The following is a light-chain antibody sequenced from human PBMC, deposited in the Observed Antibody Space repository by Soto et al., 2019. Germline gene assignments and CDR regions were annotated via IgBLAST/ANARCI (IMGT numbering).Light chain of an antibody. Sequence: DIPMTQSPSSLSASIGDRVTITCRASQGISNHLVWYQQKPGKVPKVLIYAASTLLSGVPSRFSGSGSGTDFTLTISSLQPEDVATYYCQKYNSAPRTFGQGTKVEIK. J-gene: IGKJ1*01. CDR2: AAS. V-gene: IGKV1-27*01. CDR1: QGISNH. CDR3: QKYNSAPRT.